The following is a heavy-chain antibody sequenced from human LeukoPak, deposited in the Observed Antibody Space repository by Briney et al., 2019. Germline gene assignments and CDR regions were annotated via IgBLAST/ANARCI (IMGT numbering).Heavy chain of an antibody. CDR3: ARDAIYSDSSGDYFDY. CDR1: GFTFSNYN. CDR2: ISSSSTYI. J-gene: IGHJ4*02. Sequence: GGSLRLSCVASGFTFSNYNMNWVRQAPGKGLEWVSFISSSSTYIYYADSVKGRFTISRDNAKNSLYLQMNSLRAEDTAVYYCARDAIYSDSSGDYFDYWGQGTLVTVSS. D-gene: IGHD3-22*01. V-gene: IGHV3-21*01.